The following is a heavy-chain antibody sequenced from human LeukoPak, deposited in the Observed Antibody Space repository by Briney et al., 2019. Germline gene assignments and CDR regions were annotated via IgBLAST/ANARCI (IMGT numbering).Heavy chain of an antibody. D-gene: IGHD6-19*01. CDR2: ISSSSSYI. CDR1: GFTFSSYS. J-gene: IGHJ4*02. CDR3: ARDRYSSGWQGGFDY. Sequence: GGSLGLSCAASGFTFSSYSMNWVRQAPGKGLEWVSSISSSSSYIYYADSVKGRFTISRDNAKNSLYLQMNSLRAEDTAVYYCARDRYSSGWQGGFDYWGQGTLVTVSS. V-gene: IGHV3-21*01.